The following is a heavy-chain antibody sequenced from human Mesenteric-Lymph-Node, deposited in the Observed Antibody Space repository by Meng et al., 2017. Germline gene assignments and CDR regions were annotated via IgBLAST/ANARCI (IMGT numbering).Heavy chain of an antibody. V-gene: IGHV6-1*01. J-gene: IGHJ4*02. CDR3: ARDWGDVRGGFDF. D-gene: IGHD3-10*02. CDR2: TYYRSKYYN. Sequence: QVQLRPSGPGLMKPSPTLSVTCASSGDSVSSNSAAWNWIRQSPSRGLEWLGRTYYRSKYYNDYALSVKSRITINPDTSKNQFSLQLNSVTPEDTAIYYCARDWGDVRGGFDFWGQGTLVTVSS. CDR1: GDSVSSNSAA.